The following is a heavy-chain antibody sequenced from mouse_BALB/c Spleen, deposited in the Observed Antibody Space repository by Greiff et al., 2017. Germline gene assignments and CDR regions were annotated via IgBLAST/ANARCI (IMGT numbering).Heavy chain of an antibody. V-gene: IGHV3-2*02. J-gene: IGHJ3*01. D-gene: IGHD1-2*01. CDR3: ARGHYDGAY. CDR2: ISYSGST. CDR1: GYSITSDYA. Sequence: EVKLQQSGPGLVKPSQSLSLTCTVTGYSITSDYAWNWIRQFPGNKLEWMGYISYSGSTSYNPSLKSRISITRDTSKNQFFLQLNSVTTEDTATYYCARGHYDGAYWGQGTLVTVSA.